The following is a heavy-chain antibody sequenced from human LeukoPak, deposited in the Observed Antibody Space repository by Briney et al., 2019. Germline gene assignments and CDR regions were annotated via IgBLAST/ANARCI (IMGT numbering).Heavy chain of an antibody. CDR2: IYTSGTT. CDR3: ACLTAADAFDI. Sequence: SETLSLTCTVSGGSISSYYWSWIRQPAGKGLEWIGRIYTSGTTHYNPSLKSRVTMSVDTSKNQLSLKLSSVTAADTAVYYCACLTAADAFDIWGQGTMVTVSS. J-gene: IGHJ3*02. D-gene: IGHD2-21*02. V-gene: IGHV4-4*07. CDR1: GGSISSYY.